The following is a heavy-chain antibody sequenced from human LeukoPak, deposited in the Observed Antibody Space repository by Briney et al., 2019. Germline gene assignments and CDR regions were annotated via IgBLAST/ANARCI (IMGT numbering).Heavy chain of an antibody. CDR3: AKDLVRGITIFGVALDY. CDR1: GFLFNSYA. V-gene: IGHV3-30*04. CDR2: MSYDGSKK. J-gene: IGHJ4*02. Sequence: GRSLRLSCAASGFLFNSYAMYWIRQAPGKGLEWVAFMSYDGSKKHYADSVKGRFTISRDNSKNTLYLQMNSLRAEDTAVYYCAKDLVRGITIFGVALDYWGQGTLVTVSS. D-gene: IGHD3-3*01.